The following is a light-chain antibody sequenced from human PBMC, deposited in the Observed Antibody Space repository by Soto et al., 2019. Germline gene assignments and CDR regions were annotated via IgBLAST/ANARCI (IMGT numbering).Light chain of an antibody. CDR3: CSYAGSYTYV. Sequence: QSVLTRPRSVSGSPGQSVTISCTGTSSDVGDYIYVSWYQQHPGKAPKLMIYDVTKRPSGVPDRFSGSKSGNTASLTISGLQAEDEADYYCCSYAGSYTYVFGTGTKLTVL. J-gene: IGLJ1*01. CDR2: DVT. V-gene: IGLV2-11*01. CDR1: SSDVGDYIY.